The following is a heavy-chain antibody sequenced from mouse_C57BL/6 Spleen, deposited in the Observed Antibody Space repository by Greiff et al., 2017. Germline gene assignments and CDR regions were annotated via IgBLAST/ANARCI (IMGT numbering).Heavy chain of an antibody. CDR2: IDPSDSYT. CDR3: AQTAQAWFAY. D-gene: IGHD3-2*02. J-gene: IGHJ3*01. CDR1: GYTFTSYW. V-gene: IGHV1-69*01. Sequence: QVQLKQSGAELVMPGASVKLSCKASGYTFTSYWMHWVKQRPGQGLEWIGEIDPSDSYTNYNQKFKGKSTLTVDKSSSTAYMQLSSLTSEDSAVYYCAQTAQAWFAYWGQGTLVTVSA.